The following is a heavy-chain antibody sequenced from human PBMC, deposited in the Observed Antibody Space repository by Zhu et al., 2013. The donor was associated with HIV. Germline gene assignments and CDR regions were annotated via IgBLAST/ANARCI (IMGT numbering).Heavy chain of an antibody. J-gene: IGHJ6*03. V-gene: IGHV4-38-2*02. D-gene: IGHD6-13*01. CDR2: IYHSGST. CDR1: GYSISSGYY. CDR3: VSAAIRGPVDYYMDV. Sequence: QVQLQESGPGLVKPSETLSLTCTVSGYSISSGYYWGWIRQPPGKGLEWIGSIYHSGSTYYNPSLKSRVTISVDTSKNQFSLKLSSVTAADTAVYYCVSAAIRGPVDYYMDVWGKGTTVTVSS.